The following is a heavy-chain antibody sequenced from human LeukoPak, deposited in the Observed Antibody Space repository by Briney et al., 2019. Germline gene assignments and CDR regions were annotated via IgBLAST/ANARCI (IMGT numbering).Heavy chain of an antibody. CDR1: GGSISSYY. V-gene: IGHV4-4*07. D-gene: IGHD3-9*01. CDR3: ARRGRYFDWSFDSSRRYNWFDP. CDR2: IYTTGSA. Sequence: KTSETLSLTCAISGGSISSYYWSWVRQPAGKGLEWIGRIYTTGSADYNPSLKSRVTMSVDTSKNQFSLKLNSVTAADTAVYYCARRGRYFDWSFDSSRRYNWFDPWGQGTLVTVSS. J-gene: IGHJ5*02.